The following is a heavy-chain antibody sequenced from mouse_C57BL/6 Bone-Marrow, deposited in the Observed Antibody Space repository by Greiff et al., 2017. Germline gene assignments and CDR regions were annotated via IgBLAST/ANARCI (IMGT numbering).Heavy chain of an antibody. CDR2: ISSGSSTI. D-gene: IGHD2-1*01. J-gene: IGHJ4*01. CDR1: GFTFSDYG. V-gene: IGHV5-17*01. CDR3: ARPELHYAMDY. Sequence: EVKLVESGGGLVKPGGSLKLSCAASGFTFSDYGMHWVRQAPEKGLEWVAYISSGSSTISYADTVKGRFTISRDNAKDTLFLQMTSLRSEDTAMYYCARPELHYAMDYWGQGTSVTVSS.